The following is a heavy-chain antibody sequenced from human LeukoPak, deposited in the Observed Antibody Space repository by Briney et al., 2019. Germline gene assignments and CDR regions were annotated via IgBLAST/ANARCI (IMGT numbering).Heavy chain of an antibody. D-gene: IGHD6-19*01. V-gene: IGHV4-39*01. Sequence: SETLSLTCTVSGGSISSTYYHWGWIRQPPGKGLEWIGSIYYSGSTYYNPSLKSRVTISVDTSKNQFSLKLSSVTAADTAVYYCARLNRDSSGWYPLTYFDYWGQGTLVTVSS. CDR1: GGSISSTYYH. CDR3: ARLNRDSSGWYPLTYFDY. CDR2: IYYSGST. J-gene: IGHJ4*02.